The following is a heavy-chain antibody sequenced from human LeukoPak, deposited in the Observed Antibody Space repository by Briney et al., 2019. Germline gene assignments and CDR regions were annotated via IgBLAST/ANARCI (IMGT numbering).Heavy chain of an antibody. CDR2: IIPALGIA. Sequence: GSSVKVSCKASGGTFSSYTISWVRQAPGQGLEWMGRIIPALGIANYAQKFQGRVTITADKSTSTAYMELSSLRSEDTAVYYCASSYGSGSPTRWGQGTLVTVSS. CDR1: GGTFSSYT. D-gene: IGHD3-10*01. J-gene: IGHJ4*02. CDR3: ASSYGSGSPTR. V-gene: IGHV1-69*02.